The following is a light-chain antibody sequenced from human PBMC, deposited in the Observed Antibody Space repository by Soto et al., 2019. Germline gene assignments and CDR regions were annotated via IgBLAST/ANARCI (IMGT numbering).Light chain of an antibody. J-gene: IGKJ1*01. CDR2: LGS. CDR3: MQAVQTPRT. Sequence: DIVLTQSPLSLPVTPGEPASISCTSIQSLLHSNGNIYLAWYLQKPGQSPQLLIYLGSIRASGVPDRFSGSGSGTDFTLKITRVEAEDFGVYYCMQAVQTPRTFGQGTKVEIK. CDR1: QSLLHSNGNIY. V-gene: IGKV2-28*01.